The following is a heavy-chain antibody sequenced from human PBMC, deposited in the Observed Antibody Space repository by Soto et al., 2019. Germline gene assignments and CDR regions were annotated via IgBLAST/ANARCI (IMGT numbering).Heavy chain of an antibody. CDR1: GTSVSSNSAA. CDR3: ARDVSKQLVSYYYYDMDV. CDR2: TYYRSKWYN. D-gene: IGHD6-6*01. J-gene: IGHJ6*02. Sequence: PSQTLSLTCAISGTSVSSNSAAWNWIRQYPSRGLEWLGRTYYRSKWYNDYAVSVKRQIPSNPTTSKNQFSLKLFSVTAADTAVYYCARDVSKQLVSYYYYDMDVWVQGTTVTVSS. V-gene: IGHV6-1*01.